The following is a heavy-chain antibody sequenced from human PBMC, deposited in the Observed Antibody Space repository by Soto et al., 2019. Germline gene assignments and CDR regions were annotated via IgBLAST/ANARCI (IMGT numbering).Heavy chain of an antibody. V-gene: IGHV3-23*01. D-gene: IGHD4-17*01. J-gene: IGHJ4*02. CDR1: GFTFSSYA. CDR3: AKTASMTIRDGFDH. Sequence: EVQVLESGGGLVQPGGSLRLSCAASGFTFSSYAMSWVRQAPGQGLEWVSAISGSGSNPYYADSAKGRFTISRDNSKNTLYLQMNSLRAEDTALYYCAKTASMTIRDGFDHWGQGTLSPSPQ. CDR2: ISGSGSNP.